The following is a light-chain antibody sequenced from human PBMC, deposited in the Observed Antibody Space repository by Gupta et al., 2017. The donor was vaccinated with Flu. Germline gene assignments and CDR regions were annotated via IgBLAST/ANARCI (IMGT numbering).Light chain of an antibody. Sequence: RVTISCSGSSAHIGLNAVNWHQQLPGMAPKLPIYLDNPRPSGVPVRFSGSKSGTSASLSVGGLQSEDEADYYGAAWDDSLNGPVFG. CDR2: LDN. J-gene: IGLJ3*02. V-gene: IGLV1-44*01. CDR1: SAHIGLNA. CDR3: AAWDDSLNGPV.